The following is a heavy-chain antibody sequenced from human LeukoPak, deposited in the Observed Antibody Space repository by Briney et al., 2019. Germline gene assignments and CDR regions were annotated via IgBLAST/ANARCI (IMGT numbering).Heavy chain of an antibody. CDR1: GYTFTSYG. CDR3: ARDYPFYLGSGSFGRGMDV. CDR2: ISAYNGNT. Sequence: GASVKVSCKASGYTFTSYGISWVRQAPGQGLEWMGWISAYNGNTNYAQKLQGRVTMTTDTSTSTAYMELRSLRSDDTAVYYCARDYPFYLGSGSFGRGMDVWGQGPTVTVSS. V-gene: IGHV1-18*01. J-gene: IGHJ6*02. D-gene: IGHD3-10*01.